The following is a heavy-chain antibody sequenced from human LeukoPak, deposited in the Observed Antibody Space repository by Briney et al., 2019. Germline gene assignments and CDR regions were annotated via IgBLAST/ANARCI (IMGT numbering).Heavy chain of an antibody. CDR2: ISSSSSYI. D-gene: IGHD3-10*01. CDR3: ARDRGPGWFDP. V-gene: IGHV3-21*01. CDR1: GFTFSSYT. J-gene: IGHJ5*02. Sequence: PGGSLRLSCAASGFTFSSYTMNWVRQAPGKGLEWVSSISSSSSYIYYADSVKGRFTISRDNSKNTVYLQMNGLKPEDTAGYYCARDRGPGWFDPWGQGTLVTVSS.